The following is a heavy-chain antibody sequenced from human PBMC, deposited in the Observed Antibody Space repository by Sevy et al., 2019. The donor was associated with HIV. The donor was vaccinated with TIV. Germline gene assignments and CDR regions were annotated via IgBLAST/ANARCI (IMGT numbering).Heavy chain of an antibody. J-gene: IGHJ4*02. V-gene: IGHV3-23*01. CDR2: ISDSGTTT. CDR1: GFTFSSHA. CDR3: ARAFTGGYQQPFDY. Sequence: GGSLRLSCAASGFTFSSHAMSWVRQAPGKGLEWVSAISDSGTTTYYEDSVKGRFTISRDNSKNTQYLQMDGLRAEDTAIYYCARAFTGGYQQPFDYWGKGTLVTVSS. D-gene: IGHD1-26*01.